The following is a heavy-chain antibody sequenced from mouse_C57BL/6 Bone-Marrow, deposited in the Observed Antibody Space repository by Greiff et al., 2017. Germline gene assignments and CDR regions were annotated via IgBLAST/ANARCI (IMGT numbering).Heavy chain of an antibody. CDR1: GFTFSDYG. CDR2: ISSGSSTI. Sequence: EVQLVESGGGLVKPGGSLKLSCAASGFTFSDYGMHWVRQAPEKGLEWVAYISSGSSTIYYADTVKGRCTISRDNAKNTLFLQMTSLRSEDTDMYYCARWANWDRYFDGWGTGTTVTVSS. D-gene: IGHD4-1*01. V-gene: IGHV5-17*01. J-gene: IGHJ1*03. CDR3: ARWANWDRYFDG.